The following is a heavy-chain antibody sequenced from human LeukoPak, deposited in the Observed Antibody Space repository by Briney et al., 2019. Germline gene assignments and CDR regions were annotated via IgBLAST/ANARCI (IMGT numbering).Heavy chain of an antibody. V-gene: IGHV5-10-1*01. J-gene: IGHJ4*02. D-gene: IGHD3-10*01. CDR1: GYSLTSYW. CDR3: ARRVGASYYYGSGSYNY. Sequence: ESLKISCKGSGYSLTSYWISWVRQLTGQCLEWMGSIAPSDSYPNYSPSFQGHVTISADKSISTAYLQWSSLKASDTAMYYCARRVGASYYYGSGSYNYWGQGTLVTVSS. CDR2: IAPSDSYP.